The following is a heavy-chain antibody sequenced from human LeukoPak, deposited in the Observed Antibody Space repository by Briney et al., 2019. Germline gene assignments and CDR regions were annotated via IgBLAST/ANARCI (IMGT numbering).Heavy chain of an antibody. CDR3: ARVESSYYDSRGLSDY. D-gene: IGHD3-22*01. V-gene: IGHV7-4-1*02. Sequence: ASVKVSCKASGYTFTSYAMNWVRQAPGQGLEWLGWINTNTGNPTYAQGYTGRFVFSLDTSVSTAYLQISSLKAEDTAVYYCARVESSYYDSRGLSDYWGQGTLVTVSS. J-gene: IGHJ4*02. CDR2: INTNTGNP. CDR1: GYTFTSYA.